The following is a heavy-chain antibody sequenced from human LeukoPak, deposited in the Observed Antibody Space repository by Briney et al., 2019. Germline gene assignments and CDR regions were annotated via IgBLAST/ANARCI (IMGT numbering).Heavy chain of an antibody. CDR2: IYYSGST. Sequence: PSETRSLTCTVSGGSISSYYWSWIRQPPGKGLEWIGYIYYSGSTNYNPSLKSRVTISVDTSKNQFSLKLSSVTAADTAVYYCARVLGIRYAFDIWGQGTMVTVSS. D-gene: IGHD7-27*01. J-gene: IGHJ3*02. CDR3: ARVLGIRYAFDI. V-gene: IGHV4-59*01. CDR1: GGSISSYY.